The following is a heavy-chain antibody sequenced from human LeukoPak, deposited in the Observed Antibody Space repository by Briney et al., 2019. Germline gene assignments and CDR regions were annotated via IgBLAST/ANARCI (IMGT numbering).Heavy chain of an antibody. CDR2: MRNDGSEI. D-gene: IGHD3-16*02. J-gene: IGHJ4*02. Sequence: GGSLRLSCAAPGFPFNYYNIHWIRQAPGKGLEWVAFMRNDGSEILCADSVKGRFTFSRDNSENSLYLQMNSLRLEDTAVYYCAKDGGRYRFDYWGQGTLVTVSS. CDR3: AKDGGRYRFDY. CDR1: GFPFNYYN. V-gene: IGHV3-30*02.